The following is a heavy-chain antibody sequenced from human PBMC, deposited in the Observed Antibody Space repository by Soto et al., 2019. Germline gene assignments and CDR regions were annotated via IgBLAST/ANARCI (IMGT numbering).Heavy chain of an antibody. V-gene: IGHV3-23*01. D-gene: IGHD4-17*01. CDR3: AKDRRNTVTNNWFDP. Sequence: GGSLRLSFAASGFTFSGYAMSWVRQAPGKGLELVSAISGSGGSTYYADSVKGRFTISRDNSKNTLYLQMNSLRAEDTAVYYCAKDRRNTVTNNWFDPWGQGTLVTVSS. CDR1: GFTFSGYA. CDR2: ISGSGGST. J-gene: IGHJ5*02.